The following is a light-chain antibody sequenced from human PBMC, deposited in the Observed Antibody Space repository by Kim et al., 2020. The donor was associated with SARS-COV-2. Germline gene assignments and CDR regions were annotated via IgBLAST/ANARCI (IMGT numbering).Light chain of an antibody. Sequence: SASVGDRVTITCRASQTISSYLNWYQQKPVKAPKFLIYAASSLQSGVPSRFSGSGSGTDFTLTISSLQPEDFATYYCQQSYSIPYTFGQGTKLEIK. J-gene: IGKJ2*01. V-gene: IGKV1-39*01. CDR2: AAS. CDR3: QQSYSIPYT. CDR1: QTISSY.